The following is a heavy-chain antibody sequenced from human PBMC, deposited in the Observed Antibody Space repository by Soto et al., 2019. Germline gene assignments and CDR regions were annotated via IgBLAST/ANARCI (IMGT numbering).Heavy chain of an antibody. CDR1: GGSISSYY. CDR2: IYYSGST. V-gene: IGHV4-59*01. Sequence: SETLSLTCTVSGGSISSYYWSWIRQPPGKGLEWIGYIYYSGSTNYNPSLESRVTISVDTSKNQFSLKLSSVTAADTAVYYCARIYGRRRYFDYWGQGTLVTVSS. J-gene: IGHJ4*02. D-gene: IGHD3-16*01. CDR3: ARIYGRRRYFDY.